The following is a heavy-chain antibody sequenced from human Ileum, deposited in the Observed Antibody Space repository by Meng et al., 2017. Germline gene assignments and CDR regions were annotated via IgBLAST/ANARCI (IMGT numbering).Heavy chain of an antibody. CDR1: GYSISTSNR. J-gene: IGHJ4*02. D-gene: IGHD4-11*01. V-gene: IGHV4-4*02. CDR2: IYHSGIV. CDR3: AANASKEMHS. Sequence: QVQLQESGPGLMKPWAPLTLSCAVSGYSISTSNRCKWVRQPAGEGLGWVGIIYHSGIVNYNLSLKSRVTLSIDTSKNQVYLQMICVTAADTGVYYCAANASKEMHSWGQGTLVTVSS.